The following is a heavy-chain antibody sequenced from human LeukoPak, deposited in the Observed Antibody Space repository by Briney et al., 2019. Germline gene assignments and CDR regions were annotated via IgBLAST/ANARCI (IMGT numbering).Heavy chain of an antibody. D-gene: IGHD3-9*01. CDR1: GYTFTSYG. J-gene: IGHJ6*02. CDR3: ARDRRVSYYDILTGDYYYGMDV. V-gene: IGHV1-18*01. CDR2: ISAYNGNT. Sequence: ASVKVSCKASGYTFTSYGISWVRQAPGQGLEWMGRISAYNGNTNYAQKLQGRVTMTTDTSTSTAYMELRSLRSDDTAVYYCARDRRVSYYDILTGDYYYGMDVWGQGTTVTVSS.